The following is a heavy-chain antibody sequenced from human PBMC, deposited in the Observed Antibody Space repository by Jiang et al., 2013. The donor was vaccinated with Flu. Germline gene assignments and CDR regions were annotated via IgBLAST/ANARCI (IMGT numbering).Heavy chain of an antibody. D-gene: IGHD2-2*01. CDR3: ARRVVPAAGRPGLPGMDV. J-gene: IGHJ6*02. CDR2: INSDESST. CDR1: GFTFNTYW. Sequence: QLVESGGGLVQPGGSLRLSCVASGFTFNTYWMHWVRQAPGKGLVWVSRINSDESSTSYADSVKGRFTISRDNAKNTLYLQMNSLRAEDTAVYYCARRVVPAAGRPGLPGMDVWGQGTTVTVSS. V-gene: IGHV3-74*02.